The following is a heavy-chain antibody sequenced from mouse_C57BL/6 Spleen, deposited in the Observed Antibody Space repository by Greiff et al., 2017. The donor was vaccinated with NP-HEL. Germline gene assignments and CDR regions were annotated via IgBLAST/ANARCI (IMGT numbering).Heavy chain of an antibody. CDR2: IDPSDSYT. J-gene: IGHJ3*01. CDR1: GYTFTSYW. V-gene: IGHV1-50*01. CDR3: ARGNSNYSSFAY. D-gene: IGHD2-5*01. Sequence: VQLQQPGAELVKPGASVKLSCKASGYTFTSYWMQWVKQRPGQGLEWIGEIDPSDSYTNYNQKFKGKATLTVDTSSSTAYMQLSSLTSEDSAVYYCARGNSNYSSFAYWGQGTLVTVSA.